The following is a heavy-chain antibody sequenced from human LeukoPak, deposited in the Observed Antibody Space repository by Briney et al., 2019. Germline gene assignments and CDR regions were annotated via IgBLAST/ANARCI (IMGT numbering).Heavy chain of an antibody. CDR2: ISGSGGST. Sequence: GGSLRLSCAASGFTFSNAWMSWVRQAPGKGLEWVSAISGSGGSTYYADSVKGRFTISRDNSKNTLYLQMNSLRAEDTAVYYCAKDVSSWYYFDYWGQGTLVTVSS. D-gene: IGHD6-13*01. CDR3: AKDVSSWYYFDY. J-gene: IGHJ4*02. CDR1: GFTFSNAW. V-gene: IGHV3-23*01.